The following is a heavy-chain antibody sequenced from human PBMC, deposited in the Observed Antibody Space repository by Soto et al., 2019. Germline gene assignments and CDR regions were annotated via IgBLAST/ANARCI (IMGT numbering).Heavy chain of an antibody. CDR3: ARVVGSVAPRHYHYSMDV. J-gene: IGHJ6*02. CDR1: GGSISSRNYC. D-gene: IGHD6-6*01. Sequence: QLQLQESGPGLVKPSETLSLTCTVSGGSISSRNYCWGWIRQAPGKGLEWIGTMYYSGSIYYHPSLKSRVTIFVDTARNQFSRKLSSVTAADTAVYYCARVVGSVAPRHYHYSMDVWGQGTTVTVSS. V-gene: IGHV4-39*01. CDR2: MYYSGSI.